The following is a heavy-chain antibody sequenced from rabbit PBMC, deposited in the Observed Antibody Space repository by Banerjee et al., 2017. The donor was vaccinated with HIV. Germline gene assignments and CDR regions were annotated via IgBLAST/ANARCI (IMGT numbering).Heavy chain of an antibody. CDR2: IYAGSSGTT. CDR1: GFSFSSSYD. V-gene: IGHV1S45*01. CDR3: ARDLAGVIGWNFGL. D-gene: IGHD4-1*01. Sequence: QEQLEESGGDLVKPEGSLTLTCTASGFSFSSSYDMCWVRQAPGKGLEWIGCIYAGSSGTTYYASWAKGRFTISKTSSTTVTLQMTSLTAADTATYFCARDLAGVIGWNFGLWGPGTLVTDS. J-gene: IGHJ4*01.